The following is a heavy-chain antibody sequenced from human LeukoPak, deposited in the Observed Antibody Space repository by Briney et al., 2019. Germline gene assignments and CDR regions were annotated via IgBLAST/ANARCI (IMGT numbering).Heavy chain of an antibody. Sequence: SETLSLTCAVYGGSFSGYYWSWIRQPPGKGLEWIGEINHSGSTNYNPSLKSRVTISVDTSKNQFSLKLSSVTAADTAVYYCARSFRGMAIDYWGQGTLVTVSS. CDR2: INHSGST. J-gene: IGHJ4*02. D-gene: IGHD2-15*01. CDR1: GGSFSGYY. CDR3: ARSFRGMAIDY. V-gene: IGHV4-34*01.